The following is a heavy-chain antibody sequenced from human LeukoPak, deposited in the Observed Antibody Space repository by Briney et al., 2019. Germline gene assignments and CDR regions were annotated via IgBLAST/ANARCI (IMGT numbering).Heavy chain of an antibody. J-gene: IGHJ3*02. V-gene: IGHV4-59*01. CDR2: IYYSGST. Sequence: PSETLSLTCTVSGGSISSYYWSWIRQPPGKGLDGIGYIYYSGSTNYNPSLKSRVTISVDTSKNQFSLKLSSVTAADTAVYYCARDARYFDWLLPPPDAFDIWGQGTMVTVSS. CDR1: GGSISSYY. D-gene: IGHD3-9*01. CDR3: ARDARYFDWLLPPPDAFDI.